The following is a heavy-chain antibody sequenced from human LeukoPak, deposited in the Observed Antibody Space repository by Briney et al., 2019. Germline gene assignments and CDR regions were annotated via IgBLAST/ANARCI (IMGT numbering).Heavy chain of an antibody. CDR3: AKRGNYYDSSGYYDYFDY. D-gene: IGHD3-22*01. CDR1: GFNFGGYW. V-gene: IGHV3-7*03. J-gene: IGHJ4*02. CDR2: IKDDGSDK. Sequence: PGGSLRLSCAASGFNFGGYWMTWVRQAPGKGLEWVANIKDDGSDKYYADAVKGRFTISRDNAEKSLFLQMNNLRVEDTAVYYCAKRGNYYDSSGYYDYFDYWGQGTLVTVSS.